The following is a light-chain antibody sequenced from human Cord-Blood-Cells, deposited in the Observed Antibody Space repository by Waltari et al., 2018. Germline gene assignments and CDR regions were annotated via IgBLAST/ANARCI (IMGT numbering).Light chain of an antibody. CDR1: SSDVGSYNL. Sequence: QSALTQPASVSGSPGQSITISCTGTSSDVGSYNLVSWYQQHTGKTPKLLLYEGSKRPSGVSKRFSGSKSGNTASLTISGLQAEDEADYYCCSYAGSSTFVFGTGTKVTVL. CDR3: CSYAGSSTFV. CDR2: EGS. J-gene: IGLJ1*01. V-gene: IGLV2-23*03.